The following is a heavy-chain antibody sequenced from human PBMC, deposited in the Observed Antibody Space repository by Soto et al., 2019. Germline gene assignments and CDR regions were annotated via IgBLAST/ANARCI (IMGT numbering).Heavy chain of an antibody. CDR1: GFTFSTSG. V-gene: IGHV3-23*01. CDR3: AKGTLCSGGSCYSGLLDY. J-gene: IGHJ4*02. D-gene: IGHD2-15*01. CDR2: ISGSGSST. Sequence: EVRLLESGGGLVQPGGSLRLSCAASGFTFSTSGMSWVRQAPGKGLEWVSAISGSGSSTYYADSVKGRFTISRDNSKKTLYLQMNSLRAEDTAVYYCAKGTLCSGGSCYSGLLDYWGQGTLVTVSS.